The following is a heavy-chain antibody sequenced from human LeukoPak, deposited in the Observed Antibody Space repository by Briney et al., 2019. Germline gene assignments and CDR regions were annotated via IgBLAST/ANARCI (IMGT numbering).Heavy chain of an antibody. V-gene: IGHV5-10-1*01. J-gene: IGHJ5*02. CDR3: ARHPHDYGGYEDWFDP. Sequence: GESLRISCKGSGYSFTSYWISWVRQMPGKGLEWMGRIDPSDSYTNYSPSFQGHVTISADKSISTAYLQWSSLKASDTAMYYCARHPHDYGGYEDWFDPWGQGTLVTVSS. D-gene: IGHD4-17*01. CDR1: GYSFTSYW. CDR2: IDPSDSYT.